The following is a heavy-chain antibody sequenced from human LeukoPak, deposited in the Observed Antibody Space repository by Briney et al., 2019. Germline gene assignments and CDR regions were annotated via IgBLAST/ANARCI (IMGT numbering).Heavy chain of an antibody. D-gene: IGHD3-3*01. CDR2: IYHSGST. Sequence: PSETLSLTCTVSGYSISSGYYWGWIRQPPGKGLERIGSIYHSGSTYYNPSLKSRVTISVDTSKNQFSLKLSSVTAADTAVYYCARVGLDLRSSSVFDHWGQGTLVTVSS. CDR1: GYSISSGYY. CDR3: ARVGLDLRSSSVFDH. V-gene: IGHV4-38-2*02. J-gene: IGHJ4*02.